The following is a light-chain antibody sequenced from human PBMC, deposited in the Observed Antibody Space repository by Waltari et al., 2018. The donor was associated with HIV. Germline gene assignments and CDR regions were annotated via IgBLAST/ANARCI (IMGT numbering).Light chain of an antibody. CDR2: DVS. CDR1: SSDVGGYNY. Sequence: QSALTHPRSVSGCPGQAVTISCTGTSSDVGGYNYVSWYQQHPGKAPKLIIYDVSKRPSGVPDRFSGSKSGNTASLTISGLQAEDEADYYCCSYAGSYRGVFGGGTKLTVL. V-gene: IGLV2-11*01. J-gene: IGLJ2*01. CDR3: CSYAGSYRGV.